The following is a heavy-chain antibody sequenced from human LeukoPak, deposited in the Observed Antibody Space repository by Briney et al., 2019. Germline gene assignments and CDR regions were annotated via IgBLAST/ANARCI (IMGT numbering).Heavy chain of an antibody. CDR2: FDHEHREA. Sequence: GASVNVSFKFSGYSLTDLSMHWVRPAPGNGLAWLGWFDHEHREAIYAQKFQGRVSLTEDTSTDTAYMELSNLGSEDTAVYYCEAGGIYSLRDFWGQGTVVSV. CDR1: GYSLTDLS. V-gene: IGHV1-24*01. CDR3: EAGGIYSLRDF. D-gene: IGHD1-26*01. J-gene: IGHJ4*02.